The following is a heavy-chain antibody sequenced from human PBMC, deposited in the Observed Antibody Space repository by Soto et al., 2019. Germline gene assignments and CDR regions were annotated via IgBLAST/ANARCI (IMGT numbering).Heavy chain of an antibody. J-gene: IGHJ5*02. V-gene: IGHV4-61*01. CDR2: IYYSGST. Sequence: QVQLQESGPGLVKPSETLSLTCTVSGGSVSSGSHYWSWIRQPPGKGLEWIGYIYYSGSTMYNPSLKSRVTISVDTSKNQLSLKLSSVTAADTAVYYCARKVVIIRGWFDPWGQGTLVTVSS. D-gene: IGHD3-3*01. CDR1: GGSVSSGSHY. CDR3: ARKVVIIRGWFDP.